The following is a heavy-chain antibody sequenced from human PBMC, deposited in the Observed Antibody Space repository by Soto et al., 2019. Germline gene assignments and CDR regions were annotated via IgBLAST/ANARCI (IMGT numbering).Heavy chain of an antibody. J-gene: IGHJ6*02. CDR1: GYSFTSYW. CDR3: ARRRRCSSTSCYSGYYYGMDV. Sequence: GESLKISCKGSGYSFTSYWISWVRQMPGKGLEWMGRIDPSDSYTNYSPSFQGHVTISADKSISTAYLQWSSLKASETAMYYCARRRRCSSTSCYSGYYYGMDVWCQGTTVTVSS. CDR2: IDPSDSYT. D-gene: IGHD2-2*01. V-gene: IGHV5-10-1*01.